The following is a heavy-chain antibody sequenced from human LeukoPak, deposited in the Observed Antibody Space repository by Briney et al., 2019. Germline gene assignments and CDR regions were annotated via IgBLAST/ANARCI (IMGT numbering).Heavy chain of an antibody. CDR1: GSSLSSGRYY. CDR3: ARGGYCGGDCYFYY. J-gene: IGHJ4*02. V-gene: IGHV4-61*02. CDR2: IYTSGST. D-gene: IGHD2-21*02. Sequence: SQTLSLTCTVSGSSLSSGRYYWSWIRQPAGKGLEWIGRIYTSGSTNYNPSLKSRVTISVDTSKNQFSLKLSSVTAADTAVYYCARGGYCGGDCYFYYWGQGTLVTVSS.